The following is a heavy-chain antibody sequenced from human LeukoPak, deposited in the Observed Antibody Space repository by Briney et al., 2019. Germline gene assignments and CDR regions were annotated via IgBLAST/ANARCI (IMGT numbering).Heavy chain of an antibody. V-gene: IGHV4-34*01. CDR3: ARGRSLPYYYYYGMDV. Sequence: PSETLSLTCAVYGGSFSGYYWSWIRQPPGKGLEWIGEINHSGSTNYNPSLKSRVTISVDTPKNQFSLKLSSVTAADTAVYYCARGRSLPYYYYYGMDVWGQGTTVTVSS. CDR2: INHSGST. J-gene: IGHJ6*02. CDR1: GGSFSGYY.